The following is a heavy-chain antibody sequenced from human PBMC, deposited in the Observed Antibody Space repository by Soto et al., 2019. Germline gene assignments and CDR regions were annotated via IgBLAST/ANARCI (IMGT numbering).Heavy chain of an antibody. CDR3: ARGANWRVSWYFDL. J-gene: IGHJ2*01. V-gene: IGHV4-34*01. D-gene: IGHD1-1*01. CDR1: SESFSGFY. CDR2: INHSGST. Sequence: SETLSLTCAVYSESFSGFYWSWIRQPPGKGLEWIGEINHSGSTNYNPSLKSRVTISVDTSRNQFSLNLNSVTAADTAVYYCARGANWRVSWYFDLWGRGTLVTVS.